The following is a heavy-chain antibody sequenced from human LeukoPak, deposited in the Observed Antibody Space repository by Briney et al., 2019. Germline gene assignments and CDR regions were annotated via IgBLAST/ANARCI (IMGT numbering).Heavy chain of an antibody. CDR2: IWSDGSNR. D-gene: IGHD4-11*01. CDR3: ARDAQRGFDYSNSLEY. J-gene: IGHJ4*01. Sequence: QPGGSLRLSCAVSGFTFSGSGMHWVRQAPGKGLEWVAVIWSDGSNRFYAGSVNGRFTISRDNSKNTLFLQMNSLRAEDTAMYYCARDAQRGFDYSNSLEYWGHGTLVTVSS. CDR1: GFTFSGSG. V-gene: IGHV3-33*08.